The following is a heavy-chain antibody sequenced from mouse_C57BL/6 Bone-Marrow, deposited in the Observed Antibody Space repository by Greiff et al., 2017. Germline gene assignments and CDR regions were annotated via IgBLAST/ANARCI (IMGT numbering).Heavy chain of an antibody. CDR3: ARMTEDAMDY. CDR1: GYTFTDYT. V-gene: IGHV1-78*01. D-gene: IGHD2-13*01. J-gene: IGHJ4*01. CDR2: LYPRDGST. Sequence: QVQLQQSDAELVKPGASVKISCKASGYTFTDYTIHWMKQRPEQGLEWIGYLYPRDGSTKYNEKFKGKATLTADNSYSTAYMQLNSLTSEDSAGDICARMTEDAMDYWGQGTSVTVSS.